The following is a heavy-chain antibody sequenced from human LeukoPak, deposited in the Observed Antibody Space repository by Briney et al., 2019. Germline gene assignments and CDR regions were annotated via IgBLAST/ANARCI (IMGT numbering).Heavy chain of an antibody. CDR3: ASEGGSSSLRRDAFDI. Sequence: SETLSLTCAVYGGSFSGYYCSWIRQAPGKGLEWIGEINHSGSTNYNPSLKSRVTISIDTSKNLLSLKLTSVTAADTAVYYCASEGGSSSLRRDAFDIWGQGTMVTVSS. V-gene: IGHV4-34*01. J-gene: IGHJ3*02. CDR1: GGSFSGYY. D-gene: IGHD6-6*01. CDR2: INHSGST.